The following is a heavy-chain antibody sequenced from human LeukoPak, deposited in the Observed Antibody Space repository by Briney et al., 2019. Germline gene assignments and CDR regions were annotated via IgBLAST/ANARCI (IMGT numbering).Heavy chain of an antibody. CDR1: GFTFSSYS. J-gene: IGHJ6*02. Sequence: PGGSLRLSCAASGFTFSSYSMNWVRQAPGKGLEWVSSISSSSSYIYYADSVKGRFTISRDNAKNSLYLQMNSLRAEDTAVYYCARGVVVAATTTYYYGMDVWGQGSTVTVSS. CDR2: ISSSSSYI. V-gene: IGHV3-21*01. D-gene: IGHD2-15*01. CDR3: ARGVVVAATTTYYYGMDV.